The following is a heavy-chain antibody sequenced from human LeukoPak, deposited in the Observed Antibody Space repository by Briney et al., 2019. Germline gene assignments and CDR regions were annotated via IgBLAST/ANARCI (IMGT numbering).Heavy chain of an antibody. J-gene: IGHJ6*02. CDR1: GFTFSSYS. Sequence: GGSLRLSCAASGFTFSSYSMNWVRQAPGKGLEWVSSISSSSSYIYYADLVKGRFTISRDNAKNSLYLQMNSLRAEDTAVYYCARDCRQLVLYYYYYGMDVWGQGTTVTVSS. CDR2: ISSSSSYI. CDR3: ARDCRQLVLYYYYYGMDV. D-gene: IGHD6-13*01. V-gene: IGHV3-21*01.